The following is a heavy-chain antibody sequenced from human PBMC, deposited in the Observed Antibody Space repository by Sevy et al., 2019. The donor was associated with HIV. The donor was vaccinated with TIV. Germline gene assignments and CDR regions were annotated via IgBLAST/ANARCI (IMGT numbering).Heavy chain of an antibody. D-gene: IGHD1-26*01. CDR2: ISCDGSNK. J-gene: IGHJ4*02. V-gene: IGHV3-30*18. CDR1: GFTFSNYG. Sequence: GGSLRLSCAASGFTFSNYGMHWVRQAPGKGLEWVAVISCDGSNKYYADSVKGRFTISRDNSKNTLYLQMNSLRTEDTAVYYCAKDRGGSYYTGRFFLGFDYWGQGTLVTVSS. CDR3: AKDRGGSYYTGRFFLGFDY.